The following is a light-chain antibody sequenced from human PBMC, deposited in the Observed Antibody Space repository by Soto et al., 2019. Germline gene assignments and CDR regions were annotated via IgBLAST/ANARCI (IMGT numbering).Light chain of an antibody. Sequence: QSALTQPGSVSGSPGQSITISCTGTSSDVGGYNYVSWYQQHRGKAPKLMIYEVSNRPSGVSNRFSGSKSGNTASLTISGLQAEDEADYYCSSYTSRSTLDYVFGSGTKLTVL. CDR1: SSDVGGYNY. V-gene: IGLV2-14*01. CDR2: EVS. CDR3: SSYTSRSTLDYV. J-gene: IGLJ1*01.